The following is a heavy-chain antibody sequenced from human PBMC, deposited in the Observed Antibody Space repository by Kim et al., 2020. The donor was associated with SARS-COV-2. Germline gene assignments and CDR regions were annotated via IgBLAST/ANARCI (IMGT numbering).Heavy chain of an antibody. J-gene: IGHJ4*02. CDR2: ISWNSGSI. CDR3: AKGGSDITIFGVAIMN. D-gene: IGHD3-3*01. V-gene: IGHV3-9*01. Sequence: GGSLRLSCAASGFTFDDYAMHWVRQAPGKGLEWVSGISWNSGSIGNADSVKGRFTISRDNAKNSLYLQMNSLRAEDTALYYCAKGGSDITIFGVAIMNWGQRTLVTVSS. CDR1: GFTFDDYA.